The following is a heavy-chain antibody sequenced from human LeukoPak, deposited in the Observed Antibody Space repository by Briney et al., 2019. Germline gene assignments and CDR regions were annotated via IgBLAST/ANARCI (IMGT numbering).Heavy chain of an antibody. CDR3: ARADGSEYYMDV. J-gene: IGHJ6*03. D-gene: IGHD3-10*01. V-gene: IGHV3-21*01. Sequence: GGFLRLSCADSGFTFSSYNINWLRQARGKGLERVALIRSRGTYTQYADSVKGRFTISRDNAENSLYLQMNSLRAEDTAVYYCARADGSEYYMDVWGKGTTVTVSS. CDR2: IRSRGTYT. CDR1: GFTFSSYN.